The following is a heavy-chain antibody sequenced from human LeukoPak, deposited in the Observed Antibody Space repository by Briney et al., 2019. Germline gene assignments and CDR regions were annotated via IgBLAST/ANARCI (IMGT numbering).Heavy chain of an antibody. CDR1: GYTFTSYG. CDR2: ISAYNGNT. Sequence: GASVKVSCKASGYTFTSYGISWVRQAPGQGLEWVGWISAYNGNTNYAQKLQGRVTMTTDTSTSTAYMELRSLRSDDTAVYYCARDIPFFHYYDSSGYFPLDYWGQGTLVTVSS. D-gene: IGHD3-22*01. CDR3: ARDIPFFHYYDSSGYFPLDY. V-gene: IGHV1-18*01. J-gene: IGHJ4*02.